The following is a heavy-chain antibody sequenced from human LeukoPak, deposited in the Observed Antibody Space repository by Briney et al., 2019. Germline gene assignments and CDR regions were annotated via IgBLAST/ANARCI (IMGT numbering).Heavy chain of an antibody. CDR1: GFTFSNYA. CDR3: ARGGYYYGSGSPNPVD. J-gene: IGHJ4*02. D-gene: IGHD3-10*01. Sequence: PGGSLRLSCAASGFTFSNYALNWVRQAPGKGLEWVSAISGNGASTYYADSVKGRFTISRDNSKNTLYLQMNSLRAEDTAVYYCARGGYYYGSGSPNPVDWGQGTLVTVSS. CDR2: ISGNGAST. V-gene: IGHV3-23*01.